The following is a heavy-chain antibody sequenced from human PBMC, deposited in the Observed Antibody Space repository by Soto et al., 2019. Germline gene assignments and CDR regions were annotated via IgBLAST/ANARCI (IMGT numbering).Heavy chain of an antibody. CDR3: LKPYDY. CDR1: GFTFSSYA. J-gene: IGHJ4*02. CDR2: ISTHGGTT. Sequence: GGSLRLSCAAPGFTFSSYAMSWVRQAPGKGLEYVSAISTHGGTTYYADSVKGRFTISRYNSMNTLYLQMSSLRTEDTAVYYCLKPYDYWGQGTLVTVSS. V-gene: IGHV3-64D*06.